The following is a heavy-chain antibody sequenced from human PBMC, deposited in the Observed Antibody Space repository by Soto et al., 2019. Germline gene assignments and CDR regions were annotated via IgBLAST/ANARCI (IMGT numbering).Heavy chain of an antibody. CDR1: GGSINSGDSY. Sequence: PWETLSLTCTVSGGSINSGDSYWSWIRQPPGEGLEWIGNLYYTGSTYYNPSLKSRLTISVGTSKKQFSLLVTSVTAADTAVYFCARYRYSDSLREYYFDYWGQETPVTVSS. D-gene: IGHD3-22*01. V-gene: IGHV4-30-4*01. CDR3: ARYRYSDSLREYYFDY. J-gene: IGHJ4*02. CDR2: LYYTGST.